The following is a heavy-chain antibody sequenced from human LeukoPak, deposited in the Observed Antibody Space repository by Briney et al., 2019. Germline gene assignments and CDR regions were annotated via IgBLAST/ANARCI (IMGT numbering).Heavy chain of an antibody. CDR1: GFTVSSNY. V-gene: IGHV3-53*01. J-gene: IGHJ6*02. CDR3: ASERGYSYGSFYYYGMDV. D-gene: IGHD5-18*01. CDR2: IYSGGST. Sequence: PGGSLRLSCAASGFTVSSNYMSWVRQAPGKGLEWVSVIYSGGSTYYADSVKGRFTISRDSSKNTLYLQMNSLRAEDTAVYYCASERGYSYGSFYYYGMDVWGQGTTVTVSS.